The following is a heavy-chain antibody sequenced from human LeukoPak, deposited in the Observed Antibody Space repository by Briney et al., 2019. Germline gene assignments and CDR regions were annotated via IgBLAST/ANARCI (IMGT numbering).Heavy chain of an antibody. J-gene: IGHJ4*02. V-gene: IGHV3-15*01. Sequence: GGSLRLSCAASGFTFSNAWMSWVRQAPGKGLEWVGRIKSKTDGGTTDYAAPVKGRFTISRDDSKNTLYLQMNSLKTEDTAVYYCTTEDPLRYFDWLPFDYWGQGTLVTVSS. D-gene: IGHD3-9*01. CDR1: GFTFSNAW. CDR2: IKSKTDGGTT. CDR3: TTEDPLRYFDWLPFDY.